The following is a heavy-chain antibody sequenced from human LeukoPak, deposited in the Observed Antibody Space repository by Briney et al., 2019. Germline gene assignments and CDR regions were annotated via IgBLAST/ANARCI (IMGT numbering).Heavy chain of an antibody. CDR2: IYYSGST. CDR1: GGSISSSSYY. D-gene: IGHD1-26*01. Sequence: PSETLSLTCTVSGGSISSSSYYWGWIRQPPGKGLEWIGSIYYSGSTYYNPSLKSRVTISVDTSKNQFSLKLSSVTAADTAVYYCARENGSYSGGYDPWGQGTLVTVSS. J-gene: IGHJ5*02. CDR3: ARENGSYSGGYDP. V-gene: IGHV4-39*07.